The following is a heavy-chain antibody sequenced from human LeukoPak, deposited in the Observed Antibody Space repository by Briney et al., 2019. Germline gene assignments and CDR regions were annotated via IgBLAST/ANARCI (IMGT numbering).Heavy chain of an antibody. D-gene: IGHD5-12*01. CDR1: GFTFSRYG. CDR2: IWYDGSNK. CDR3: AGDYSGSDRGALDY. Sequence: PGGSLRLSCAASGFTFSRYGMHWVRQAPGKGLEWVAVIWYDGSNKYYADSVKGRFTISRDNSKNTLYLQMNSLRAEDTAVYYCAGDYSGSDRGALDYWGQGTLVTVSS. J-gene: IGHJ4*02. V-gene: IGHV3-33*01.